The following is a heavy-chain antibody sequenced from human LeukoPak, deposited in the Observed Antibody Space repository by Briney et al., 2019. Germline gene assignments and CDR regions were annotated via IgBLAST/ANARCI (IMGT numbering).Heavy chain of an antibody. J-gene: IGHJ3*02. D-gene: IGHD3-10*01. V-gene: IGHV3-48*04. Sequence: GGSLRLSCAASGFTFSSYSMNWVRQAPGKGLEWVSYISSSSSIIYYADSVKGRFTISRDNAKNSLYLQMNSLRAEDTAVYYCARDSGSGSYYDAFDIWGQGTMVTVSS. CDR1: GFTFSSYS. CDR2: ISSSSSII. CDR3: ARDSGSGSYYDAFDI.